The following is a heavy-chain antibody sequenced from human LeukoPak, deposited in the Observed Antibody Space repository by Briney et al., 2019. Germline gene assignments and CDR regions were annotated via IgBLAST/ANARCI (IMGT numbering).Heavy chain of an antibody. CDR2: VRADNGNT. V-gene: IGHV1-18*01. J-gene: IGHJ4*02. Sequence: ASVKVSCKASGYTFLNYGVSWVRQAPGQGLEWMGWVRADNGNTDYPQKFQGRVTMTTDTSTNTAYMEMRSLRSDDTAVYYCAREQAGGLSDYWGQETLVTVSS. CDR3: AREQAGGLSDY. D-gene: IGHD2/OR15-2a*01. CDR1: GYTFLNYG.